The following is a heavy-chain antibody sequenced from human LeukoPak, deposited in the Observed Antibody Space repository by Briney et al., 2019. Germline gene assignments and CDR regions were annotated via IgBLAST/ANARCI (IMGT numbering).Heavy chain of an antibody. Sequence: SETLSLTCTASGGSISSSSYYWGWIRQPPGKGLEWIGSIYYSGSTYYNPSLKSRVTISVDTSKNQFSLKLSSVTAADTAVYYCARIAVAGTGFDYWGQGTLVTVSS. V-gene: IGHV4-39*01. CDR1: GGSISSSSYY. CDR2: IYYSGST. J-gene: IGHJ4*02. D-gene: IGHD6-19*01. CDR3: ARIAVAGTGFDY.